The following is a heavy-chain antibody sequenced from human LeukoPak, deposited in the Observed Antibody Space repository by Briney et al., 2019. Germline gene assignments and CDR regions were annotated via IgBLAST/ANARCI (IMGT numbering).Heavy chain of an antibody. J-gene: IGHJ5*02. V-gene: IGHV1-69*13. CDR3: ARVYGGSQHWFDP. Sequence: ASVKVSCKASGGTFSNYAISWVRQAPGQGLEWMGGIIPVFGTPNYAQKFQGRVTISADDSTTTAYMELSSLRSEDTAIYYCARVYGGSQHWFDPWGQGTQVTVSS. D-gene: IGHD4/OR15-4a*01. CDR1: GGTFSNYA. CDR2: IIPVFGTP.